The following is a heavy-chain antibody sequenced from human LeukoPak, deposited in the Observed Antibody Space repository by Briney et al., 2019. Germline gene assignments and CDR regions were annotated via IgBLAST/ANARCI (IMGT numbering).Heavy chain of an antibody. J-gene: IGHJ4*02. CDR3: APGAIVYDY. CDR1: GSTLSQIF. V-gene: IGHV1-24*01. Sequence: ASVKVCCKVAGSTLSQIFIGSVRQAPGKGLEWMGSFGHKDGETVHAQKFQARSKMTVDTATDTDYMEMSSLITEDTAVYYCAPGAIVYDYWGQGTLVTVSS. CDR2: FGHKDGET. D-gene: IGHD3-9*01.